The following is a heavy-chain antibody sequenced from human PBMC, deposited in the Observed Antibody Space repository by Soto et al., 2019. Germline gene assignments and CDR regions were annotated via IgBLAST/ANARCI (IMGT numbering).Heavy chain of an antibody. Sequence: QVQLVQSGAEVKKPGASVKVSCKASGYTFTSNDLTWGRQDTGQGLEWMGWMNPNSGNTVYAQKCQGRVTTTRNTSISTAYMELISLRSEETAVYDCAREVSYWFDPWGQGTLVTVSS. CDR3: AREVSYWFDP. V-gene: IGHV1-8*01. CDR1: GYTFTSND. CDR2: MNPNSGNT. J-gene: IGHJ5*02. D-gene: IGHD2-8*01.